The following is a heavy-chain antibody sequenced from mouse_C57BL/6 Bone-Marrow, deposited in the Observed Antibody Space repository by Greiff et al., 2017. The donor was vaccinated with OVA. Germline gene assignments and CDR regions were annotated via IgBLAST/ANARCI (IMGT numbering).Heavy chain of an antibody. Sequence: VQLQQPGAELVKPGASVKLSCKASGYTFTSYWMQWVKQRPGQGLEWIGEIDPSDSYTNSNQKFKGKATLTVDKSSSTAYMQLSSLTSEDAAVDYCARSGTAQATFDYWGQGTTLTVSS. CDR1: GYTFTSYW. D-gene: IGHD3-2*02. CDR3: ARSGTAQATFDY. V-gene: IGHV1-50*01. CDR2: IDPSDSYT. J-gene: IGHJ2*01.